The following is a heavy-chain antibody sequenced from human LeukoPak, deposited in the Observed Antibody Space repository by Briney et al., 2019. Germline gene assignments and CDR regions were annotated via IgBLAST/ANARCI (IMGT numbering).Heavy chain of an antibody. J-gene: IGHJ4*02. CDR1: GGSINSYY. Sequence: SETLSLTCTVSGGSINSYYWSWIRQPPGKGPEWIVYISYSGSTNYNPSLKSRVTISLDTSKTKFFLKLSSVTTADTALYYCARGNANWGQGTLVTVSS. CDR2: ISYSGST. CDR3: ARGNAN. V-gene: IGHV4-59*01.